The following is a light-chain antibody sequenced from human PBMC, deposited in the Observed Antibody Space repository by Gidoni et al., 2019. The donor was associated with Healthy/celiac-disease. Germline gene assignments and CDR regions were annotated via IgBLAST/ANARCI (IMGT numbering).Light chain of an antibody. J-gene: IGKJ1*01. Sequence: EIVLTQSPATLSLSPGERATLSCRASQSVSSYLAWYQQKPGQAPRLLIYDASNRATGIPARFSGSGSGTDFNLTISSLEPEDFAVYYCQQRSNWPTFGQXTKVEIK. V-gene: IGKV3-11*01. CDR2: DAS. CDR3: QQRSNWPT. CDR1: QSVSSY.